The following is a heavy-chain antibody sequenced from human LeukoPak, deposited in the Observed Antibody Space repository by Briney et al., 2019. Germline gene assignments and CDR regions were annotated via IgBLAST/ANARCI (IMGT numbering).Heavy chain of an antibody. Sequence: PGGSLRLSCAASGFTFSSYAMHWVCQAPGKGLEWVAVISYDGSNKYYADSVKGRFTISRDNSKNTLYLQMNSLRAEDTAVYYCAGVGYDIVVVPAASPIALYYYYMDVWGKGTTVTVSS. CDR1: GFTFSSYA. D-gene: IGHD2-2*01. CDR3: AGVGYDIVVVPAASPIALYYYYMDV. CDR2: ISYDGSNK. J-gene: IGHJ6*03. V-gene: IGHV3-30-3*01.